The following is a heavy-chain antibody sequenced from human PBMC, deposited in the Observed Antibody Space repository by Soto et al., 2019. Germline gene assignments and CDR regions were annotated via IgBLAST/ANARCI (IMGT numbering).Heavy chain of an antibody. CDR3: ARIHFGDEPSYYYYGMDV. J-gene: IGHJ6*02. Sequence: SETLSLTCTVSGGSFSSGDYYWSWVRQPPGKGLEWIGYIYYTGSTFNNPSLKSRVSISIDTSKTQFPLKLSSVTAADTAVYYCARIHFGDEPSYYYYGMDVWGQGTTVTSP. CDR1: GGSFSSGDYY. CDR2: IYYTGST. V-gene: IGHV4-30-4*01. D-gene: IGHD4-17*01.